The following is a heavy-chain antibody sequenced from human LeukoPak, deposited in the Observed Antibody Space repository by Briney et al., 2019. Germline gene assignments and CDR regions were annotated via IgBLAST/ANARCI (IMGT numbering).Heavy chain of an antibody. D-gene: IGHD2/OR15-2a*01. CDR2: IRYDGSNK. CDR1: GFTFSSYG. CDR3: AREGPRGNSQFDY. J-gene: IGHJ4*02. Sequence: GGSLRLSCAASGFTFSSYGMHWVRQAPGKGLEWVALIRYDGSNKYYTDSVKGRLTISRDNSKNTLYLQMNSLRAEDTAIYYCAREGPRGNSQFDYWGQGTLVTVSS. V-gene: IGHV3-30*02.